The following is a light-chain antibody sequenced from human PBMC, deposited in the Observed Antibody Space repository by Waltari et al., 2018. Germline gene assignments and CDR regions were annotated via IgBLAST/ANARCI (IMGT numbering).Light chain of an antibody. CDR1: FRDVGAYAS. CDR2: DVS. V-gene: IGLV2-14*03. CDR3: SSYTTRGTWV. J-gene: IGLJ3*02. Sequence: QSALTQPASVSGSPGQSITFPCTGAFRDVGAYASVSWYQQLPGRAPNLLIYDVSHRPSGVSDRLSGSKSGNTASLTISGLQPEDEADYYCSSYTTRGTWVFGGGTKLTVL.